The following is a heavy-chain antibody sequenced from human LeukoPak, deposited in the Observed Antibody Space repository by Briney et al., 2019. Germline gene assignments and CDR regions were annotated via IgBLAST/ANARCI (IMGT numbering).Heavy chain of an antibody. J-gene: IGHJ4*02. V-gene: IGHV3-7*01. Sequence: GGSLRLSCTASGFIFSNYWMTWVRQAPGKGLEWVAQINQDGSKEYYIDSVKARSSISRDNASNSLSLQMNSLRAEDTAVYYCVRDGGVSGYDLLDYWGQGTLVTVSS. CDR2: INQDGSKE. CDR3: VRDGGVSGYDLLDY. D-gene: IGHD5-12*01. CDR1: GFIFSNYW.